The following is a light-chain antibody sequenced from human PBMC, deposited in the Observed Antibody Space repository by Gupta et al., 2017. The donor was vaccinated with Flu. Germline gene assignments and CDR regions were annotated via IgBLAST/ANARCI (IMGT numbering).Light chain of an antibody. CDR3: AAYSSTSTPYV. Sequence: QSALTQPASVSGSPGQSLIISCTGTRSDVGGYNYVSWYQQHPGKAPKLMIYEVNNRPSGISNRFSGSKSGNTASLTISGLQAEDEADYYCAAYSSTSTPYVFGAGTKVTVL. J-gene: IGLJ1*01. V-gene: IGLV2-14*01. CDR1: RSDVGGYNY. CDR2: EVN.